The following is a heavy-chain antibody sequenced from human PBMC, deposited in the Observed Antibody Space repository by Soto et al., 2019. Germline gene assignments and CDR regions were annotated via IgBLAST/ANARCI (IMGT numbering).Heavy chain of an antibody. CDR1: GFTFSSYA. Sequence: PGGSLRLSCAASGFTFSSYAMSWVRQAPGKGLEWVSAISGSGGSTYYADSVKGRFTISRDNSKNTLYLQMNSLRAEDTAVYYCAKDSNYDFWSGYYTENWFDPWGQGTLVTVSS. J-gene: IGHJ5*02. CDR2: ISGSGGST. D-gene: IGHD3-3*01. CDR3: AKDSNYDFWSGYYTENWFDP. V-gene: IGHV3-23*01.